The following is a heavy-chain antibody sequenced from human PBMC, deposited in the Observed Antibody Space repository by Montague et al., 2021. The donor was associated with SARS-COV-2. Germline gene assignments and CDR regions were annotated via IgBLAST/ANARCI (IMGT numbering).Heavy chain of an antibody. CDR1: GFTFSSYA. J-gene: IGHJ6*02. Sequence: SLRLSCAASGFTFSSYAMHWVRQAPGKGLELVAVISYDGSNKYYADSVKGRFTISRDNSKNTLYLQMNSLRAEDTAVYYCARVRYCSSTSCYNVYYGMDVWGQGTTVTVSS. CDR2: ISYDGSNK. D-gene: IGHD2-2*02. CDR3: ARVRYCSSTSCYNVYYGMDV. V-gene: IGHV3-30-3*01.